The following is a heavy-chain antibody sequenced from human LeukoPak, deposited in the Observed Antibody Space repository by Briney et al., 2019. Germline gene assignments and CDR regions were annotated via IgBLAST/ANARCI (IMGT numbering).Heavy chain of an antibody. V-gene: IGHV1-2*02. CDR1: GYTFTGYY. Sequence: GASVTVSCTASGYTFTGYYLHWVRQAPGQGLEWMGWINPNSGGTNYAQTFQGRVTMTRDTSISTAYMELSRLRSDDTVVYYCARVLKVVVAATEFDPWGQGTLVTVSS. CDR2: INPNSGGT. CDR3: ARVLKVVVAATEFDP. J-gene: IGHJ5*02. D-gene: IGHD2-15*01.